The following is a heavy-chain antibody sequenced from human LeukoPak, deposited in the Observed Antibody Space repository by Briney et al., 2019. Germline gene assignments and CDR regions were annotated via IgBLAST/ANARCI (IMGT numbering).Heavy chain of an antibody. CDR2: VNSDGSGT. Sequence: PGGSLRLSCAASGFTFSRYSMHWVRQAPGKGLVWVSHVNSDGSGTDYADSVKGRFTIFRDNAKNTLYLQMNSLRAEDTAVYYCASGIAVAGAIDYWGQGTLVTVSS. D-gene: IGHD6-19*01. CDR1: GFTFSRYS. CDR3: ASGIAVAGAIDY. J-gene: IGHJ4*02. V-gene: IGHV3-74*01.